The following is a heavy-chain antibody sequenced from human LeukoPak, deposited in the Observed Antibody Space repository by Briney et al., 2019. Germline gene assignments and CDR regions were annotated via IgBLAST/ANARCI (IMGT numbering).Heavy chain of an antibody. CDR2: INACNGNT. V-gene: IGHV1-3*01. Sequence: ASVKVSCKASGYTFTSYAMHWVRQAPGQRLEWMGWINACNGNTKYSQKFQGRVTITRDTSARTAYIELTSLTSEDTAIYYCARDARRCSGDVCHFGWFDPWGQGTLVTVSS. CDR3: ARDARRCSGDVCHFGWFDP. D-gene: IGHD2-15*01. CDR1: GYTFTSYA. J-gene: IGHJ5*02.